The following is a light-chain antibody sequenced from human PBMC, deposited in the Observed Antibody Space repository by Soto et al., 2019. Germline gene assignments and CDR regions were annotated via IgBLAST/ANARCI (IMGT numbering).Light chain of an antibody. CDR1: QSISSY. CDR2: AAS. Sequence: DIQMTQSPSSLSASVGDRVTITFRASQSISSYLNWYQQKPGKAPKLLIYAASSLQSGVPSRFSGSGSGTDFTLTISSLQPEDFATYYCQQSYGTPPTFGPGTKVDIK. CDR3: QQSYGTPPT. V-gene: IGKV1-39*01. J-gene: IGKJ3*01.